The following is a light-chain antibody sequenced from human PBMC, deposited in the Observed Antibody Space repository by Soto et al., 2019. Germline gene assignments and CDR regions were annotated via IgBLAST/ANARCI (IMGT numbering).Light chain of an antibody. CDR2: AAS. CDR3: QKYNSAPHT. V-gene: IGKV1-27*01. J-gene: IGKJ2*01. CDR1: QGISNY. Sequence: DIQMTQSPSSLSASGGDRVTITCRASQGISNYLAWYQQKPGKVPKLLIYAASTLQSGAPSRFSGSGSGTDFTLNISSLQPEDVATYYCQKYNSAPHTFGQGTKLAIK.